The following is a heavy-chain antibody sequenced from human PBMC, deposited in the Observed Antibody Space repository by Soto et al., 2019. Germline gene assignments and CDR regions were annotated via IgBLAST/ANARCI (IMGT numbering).Heavy chain of an antibody. V-gene: IGHV3-48*02. J-gene: IGHJ4*02. CDR2: ISPVSTSK. D-gene: IGHD5-12*01. CDR1: GFTFSGRG. CDR3: ATVDGPTVATMFFDY. Sequence: PGGSLRLSCAASGFTFSGRGMIWVRPAPGKGLEWLSYISPVSTSKYYADSAKGRFSISRDNARASLYLQMNSLRDDDTAVYYCATVDGPTVATMFFDYWGQGILVTVSS.